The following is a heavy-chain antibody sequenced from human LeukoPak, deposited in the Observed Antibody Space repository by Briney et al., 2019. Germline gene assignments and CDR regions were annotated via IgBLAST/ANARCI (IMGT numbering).Heavy chain of an antibody. J-gene: IGHJ5*02. CDR2: INPNSGGT. CDR3: ARGPLGSRLFNNWFDP. V-gene: IGHV1-2*02. CDR1: GYTFTGYY. Sequence: ASVKVSCKASGYTFTGYYMHWVRQAPGQGLEWMGWINPNSGGTNYAQKFQGRVTMTRDTSTSTVYMELSSLKSEDTAVYYCARGPLGSRLFNNWFDPWGQGTLVTVSS. D-gene: IGHD1-26*01.